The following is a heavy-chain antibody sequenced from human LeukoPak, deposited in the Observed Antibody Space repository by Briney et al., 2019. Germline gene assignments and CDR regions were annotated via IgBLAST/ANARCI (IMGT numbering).Heavy chain of an antibody. D-gene: IGHD4-23*01. J-gene: IGHJ5*02. CDR2: VATGGTGP. CDR3: ARDMGPYGGSPGAS. CDR1: GFTFSGYW. V-gene: IGHV3-74*01. Sequence: PGGSLRLSCAASGFTFSGYWMHWVRQAPGKGLVWVSRVATGGTGPSYADSVKGRFTISRDNAKNTLYLQMNSLSAEDTAVYFRARDMGPYGGSPGASWGQGTLVTVSS.